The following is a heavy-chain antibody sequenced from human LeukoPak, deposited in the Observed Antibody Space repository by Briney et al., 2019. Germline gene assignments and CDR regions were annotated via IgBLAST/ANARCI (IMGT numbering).Heavy chain of an antibody. V-gene: IGHV4-34*01. CDR1: GGSFSGYY. D-gene: IGHD1-20*01. CDR2: INHSGST. CDR3: ASLTGTTDYYFYYMDV. J-gene: IGHJ6*03. Sequence: SETLSLTCAVYGGSFSGYYWSWIRQPPGKGLEWIGEINHSGSTNYNPSLKSRVNISIDTSKTQFSLKLSSVTAADTALYYCASLTGTTDYYFYYMDVWGKGTTVTVSS.